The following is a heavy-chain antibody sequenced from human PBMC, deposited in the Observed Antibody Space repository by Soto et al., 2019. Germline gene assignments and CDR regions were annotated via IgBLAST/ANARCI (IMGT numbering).Heavy chain of an antibody. V-gene: IGHV3-21*01. CDR3: ARGSHSTTWYGGQFDY. CDR2: VSSSSTYI. CDR1: GFTVSSYT. Sequence: PWWSLRLSCSASGFTVSSYTMNWCRKAPGKGLEWVSSVSSSSTYIYYADSVKGRFTISRDNAKNSLYLQMNSLRAEDTAIYYCARGSHSTTWYGGQFDYWGQGTLVTVSS. J-gene: IGHJ4*02. D-gene: IGHD6-13*01.